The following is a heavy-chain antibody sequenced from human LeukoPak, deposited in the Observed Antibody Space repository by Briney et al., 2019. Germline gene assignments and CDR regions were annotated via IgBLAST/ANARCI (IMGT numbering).Heavy chain of an antibody. Sequence: SETLSLTCTVSGYSISSGYYWGWIRQPPGKRLEWIAFIYDDGSAHYNPSLKSRVTISVDTGKNQFSLRLNSLTAADTAVYYCAREFAGYYFDYWGQGTLVTVSS. V-gene: IGHV4-38-2*02. J-gene: IGHJ4*02. CDR3: AREFAGYYFDY. CDR1: GYSISSGYY. D-gene: IGHD3-10*01. CDR2: IYDDGSA.